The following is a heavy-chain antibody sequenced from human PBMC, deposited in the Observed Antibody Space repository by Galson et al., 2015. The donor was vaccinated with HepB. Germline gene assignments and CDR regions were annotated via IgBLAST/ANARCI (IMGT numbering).Heavy chain of an antibody. J-gene: IGHJ4*02. Sequence: QSGAEVEKPGESLKISCKGLGYSFSSHWIGWVRQVPGKGLEWMGIIYPSDSDTRYSPSFQGQVTISADKSITTAYLQWSSLKASDTAMYYCARGFYLGATRFDYWGQGTLVTVSS. V-gene: IGHV5-51*03. CDR3: ARGFYLGATRFDY. D-gene: IGHD1-26*01. CDR2: IYPSDSDT. CDR1: GYSFSSHW.